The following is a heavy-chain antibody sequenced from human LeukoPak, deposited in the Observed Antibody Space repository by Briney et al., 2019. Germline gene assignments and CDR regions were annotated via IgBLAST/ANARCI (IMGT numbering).Heavy chain of an antibody. Sequence: SETLSLTCTVSGGSISSSSYYWGWIRQPPGKGLEWIGSIYYSGSTYYNPSLKSRVTISVDTSKNQFSLKLSSVTAADTAVYYCARQPGVATLWFDPWGQGTLVTVSS. CDR2: IYYSGST. J-gene: IGHJ5*02. CDR3: ARQPGVATLWFDP. V-gene: IGHV4-39*01. D-gene: IGHD5-12*01. CDR1: GGSISSSSYY.